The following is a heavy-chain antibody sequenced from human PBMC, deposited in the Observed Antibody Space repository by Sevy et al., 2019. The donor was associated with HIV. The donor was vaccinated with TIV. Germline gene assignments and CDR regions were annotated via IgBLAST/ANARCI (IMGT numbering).Heavy chain of an antibody. V-gene: IGHV3-48*02. CDR1: GFTFSSYS. J-gene: IGHJ4*02. Sequence: GGSLRLSCAASGFTFSSYSMNWVRQALGKGLEWVSYISSSSSTIYYADSVKGRFTISRDNAKNSLYLQMNSLRDEDTAVYYCARGTSIYYYGSGSLFDYWGQGTLVTVSS. D-gene: IGHD3-10*01. CDR3: ARGTSIYYYGSGSLFDY. CDR2: ISSSSSTI.